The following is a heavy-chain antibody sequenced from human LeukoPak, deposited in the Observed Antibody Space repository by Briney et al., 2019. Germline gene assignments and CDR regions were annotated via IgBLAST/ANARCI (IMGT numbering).Heavy chain of an antibody. V-gene: IGHV1-24*01. CDR1: GYTLTELS. Sequence: ASVKVSCKVSGYTLTELSMHWVRQAPGKGLEWMGGFDPEDGETIYAQKFQGRVTMTEDTSTDTAYMELSSLRSEDTAVYYCATVFGNGEYYDFWSGYLYWGQGTLVTVPS. D-gene: IGHD3-3*01. CDR2: FDPEDGET. CDR3: ATVFGNGEYYDFWSGYLY. J-gene: IGHJ4*02.